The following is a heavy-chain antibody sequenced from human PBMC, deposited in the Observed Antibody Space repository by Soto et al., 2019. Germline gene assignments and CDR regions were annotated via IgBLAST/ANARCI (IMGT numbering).Heavy chain of an antibody. CDR1: GFIFSGYW. D-gene: IGHD3-10*01. J-gene: IGHJ4*02. Sequence: EVQLVESGGGLVQPGGSLRLSCAASGFIFSGYWMHWVRQAPGKGLVWVSRINSDGSTTSYADSVKGRFTISRDNAKNTMYLQMNSLRAEDTAVYYFARLLGGSGSFIDYWGQGTLVTVSS. CDR2: INSDGSTT. CDR3: ARLLGGSGSFIDY. V-gene: IGHV3-74*01.